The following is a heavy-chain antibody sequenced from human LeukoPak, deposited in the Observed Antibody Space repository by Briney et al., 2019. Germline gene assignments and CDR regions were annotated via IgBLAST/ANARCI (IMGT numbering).Heavy chain of an antibody. CDR2: FDPEDGET. CDR3: ARDNGNVATRGLYYYYMDV. V-gene: IGHV1-24*01. CDR1: GYTLTELS. J-gene: IGHJ6*03. D-gene: IGHD5-12*01. Sequence: ASVKVSCKVSGYTLTELSMHWVRQAPGKGLEWMGGFDPEDGETIYAQKFQGRVTITADKSTSTAYMELSSLRSEDTAVYYCARDNGNVATRGLYYYYMDVWGKRTTVTVSS.